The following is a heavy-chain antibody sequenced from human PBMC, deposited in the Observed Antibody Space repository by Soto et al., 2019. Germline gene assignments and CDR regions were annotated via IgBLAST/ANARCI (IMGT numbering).Heavy chain of an antibody. V-gene: IGHV3-30*04. CDR1: GFTFGSYE. CDR2: TSYDGSKS. CDR3: ARNSLYAYCGGDCYSAFDI. J-gene: IGHJ3*02. D-gene: IGHD2-21*02. Sequence: QSGGSLRLSCGVSGFTFGSYEMHWVRQAPGKGLEWVTFTSYDGSKSYYAGSVKGRFTMSRDNSKNSLYLQMNNLRAEDTAMYYFARNSLYAYCGGDCYSAFDIWGQGTPVTV.